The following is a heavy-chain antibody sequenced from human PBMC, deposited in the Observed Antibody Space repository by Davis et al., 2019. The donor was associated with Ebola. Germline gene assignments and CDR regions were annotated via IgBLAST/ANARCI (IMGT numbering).Heavy chain of an antibody. Sequence: ASVKVSCKASGYTFTGYYMHWVRQAPGQGLEWMGRINPNSGDTNYAQKFQGRVTMTRDTSISTAYMELSRLRSDDTAVYYCARDSATVTTSWFDPWGQGTLVTVSS. CDR1: GYTFTGYY. D-gene: IGHD4-17*01. CDR2: INPNSGDT. V-gene: IGHV1-2*06. J-gene: IGHJ5*02. CDR3: ARDSATVTTSWFDP.